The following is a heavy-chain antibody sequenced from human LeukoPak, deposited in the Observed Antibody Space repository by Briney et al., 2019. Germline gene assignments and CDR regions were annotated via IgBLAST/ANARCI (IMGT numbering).Heavy chain of an antibody. CDR1: GFTFSTYG. V-gene: IGHV3-30*18. D-gene: IGHD1-26*01. CDR2: ISYDGSNK. Sequence: GGSLRLSCVASGFTFSTYGMHWVRQAPGKGLEWVAVISYDGSNKYYADSVKGRFTIPRDNSKNTLYLQMNSLRAEDTAVYYCAKGGSGSYYGFLRYWGQGTLVTVSS. J-gene: IGHJ4*02. CDR3: AKGGSGSYYGFLRY.